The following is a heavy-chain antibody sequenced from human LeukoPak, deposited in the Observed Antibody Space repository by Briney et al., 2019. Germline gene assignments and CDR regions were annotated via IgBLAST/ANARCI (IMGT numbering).Heavy chain of an antibody. CDR2: IYSGGRT. CDR1: GFIVSSNY. V-gene: IGHV3-66*04. J-gene: IGHJ4*02. D-gene: IGHD3-22*01. Sequence: AGGSLRLSCAVSGFIVSSNYMTWVRQAPGKGLEWVSVIYSGGRTYYADSVKGRFTTSRDNSKNTLYLQVNSLRAEDTALYYCARRRDSSAYYYFDYWGQGTLVTVSS. CDR3: ARRRDSSAYYYFDY.